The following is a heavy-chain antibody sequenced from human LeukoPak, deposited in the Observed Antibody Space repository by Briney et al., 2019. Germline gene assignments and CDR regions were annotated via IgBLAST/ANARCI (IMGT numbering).Heavy chain of an antibody. CDR1: GFSFRGYW. Sequence: PGGSLRLSCAGSGFSFRGYWIHWVSQAPGKGLVWVSRINGDGSSPTYADSVKGRFTISRDDAKNTVYLQMNNLRAEDTAVYYCARDQYYQLLLWGQGSLVTVSP. J-gene: IGHJ4*02. CDR2: INGDGSSP. D-gene: IGHD2-2*01. V-gene: IGHV3-74*03. CDR3: ARDQYYQLLL.